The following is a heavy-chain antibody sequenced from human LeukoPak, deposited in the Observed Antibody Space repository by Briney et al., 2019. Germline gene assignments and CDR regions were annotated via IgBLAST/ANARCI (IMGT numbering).Heavy chain of an antibody. CDR1: GYIFTSYW. CDR2: IYPGDSET. CDR3: ARFTTIFTYDY. D-gene: IGHD3-9*01. J-gene: IGHJ4*02. V-gene: IGHV5-51*01. Sequence: GESLKISCKGSGYIFTSYWIGWVRQMPGKGLEWMGIIYPGDSETRYSPSFQGQVTISADKSNSTAYLQWSSLKASDTAMYYCARFTTIFTYDYWGQGTLVTVSS.